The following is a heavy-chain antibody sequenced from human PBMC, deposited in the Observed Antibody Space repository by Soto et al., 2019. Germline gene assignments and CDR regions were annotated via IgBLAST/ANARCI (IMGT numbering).Heavy chain of an antibody. CDR3: AIKGIVLVVTATVQYGMDV. CDR2: IIPMFGKT. V-gene: IGHV1-69*13. D-gene: IGHD2-15*01. CDR1: GGTLSSYE. Sequence: VKVSCKASGGTLSSYEITWVRQAPGQGLEGMGGIIPMFGKTNYAQKFQGRVTISADVSTNTAYMELSSLRSEDTAVYYCAIKGIVLVVTATVQYGMDVWGQGTTVTVSS. J-gene: IGHJ6*02.